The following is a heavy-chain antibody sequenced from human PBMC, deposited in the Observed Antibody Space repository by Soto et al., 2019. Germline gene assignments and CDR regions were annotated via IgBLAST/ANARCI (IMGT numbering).Heavy chain of an antibody. D-gene: IGHD3-16*02. J-gene: IGHJ3*02. CDR2: ISAPNGNT. CDR1: GYTFISFG. V-gene: IGHV1-18*01. CDR3: ARDLDEYVWGSYPSPDAFDI. Sequence: QVQLVQSGAEVKKPGASVKVSCKASGYTFISFGITWVRQAPGQGLEWMGWISAPNGNTNYAQKLQGRVPMTTDTATGTAYRELTSLTSDDTAVYYCARDLDEYVWGSYPSPDAFDIWGQGTMVTVSS.